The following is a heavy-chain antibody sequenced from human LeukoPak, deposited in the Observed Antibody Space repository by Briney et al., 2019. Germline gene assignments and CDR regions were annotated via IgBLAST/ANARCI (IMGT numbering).Heavy chain of an antibody. D-gene: IGHD3-22*01. J-gene: IGHJ4*02. CDR3: ARGVHRRYYDRSAYFSD. V-gene: IGHV1-46*01. CDR2: VNPSGGST. Sequence: GDSVKVSCKAFGYTFTSYYMHWVRQAPGQELEWMGIVNPSGGSTAYAQKFQDRVTMTRNMSTSTVYMELSSLRSEDTAVYYCARGVHRRYYDRSAYFSDWGQGTLVTVSS. CDR1: GYTFTSYY.